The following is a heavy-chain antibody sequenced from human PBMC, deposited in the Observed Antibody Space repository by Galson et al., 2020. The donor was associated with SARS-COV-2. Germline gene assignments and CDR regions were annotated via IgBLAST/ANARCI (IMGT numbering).Heavy chain of an antibody. V-gene: IGHV3-53*05. D-gene: IGHD3-9*01. CDR3: AKDSRYYDILTGYFPGKINYYYYGMDV. Sequence: GGSLRLSCAASGFTVSSNYMSWVRQAPGKGLKWVSVIYSGGSTYYADSAKGRFPISTANSKNTLYLQMNSLRAEDTAVYYCAKDSRYYDILTGYFPGKINYYYYGMDVWGQGTTVTVSS. CDR2: IYSGGST. CDR1: GFTVSSNY. J-gene: IGHJ6*02.